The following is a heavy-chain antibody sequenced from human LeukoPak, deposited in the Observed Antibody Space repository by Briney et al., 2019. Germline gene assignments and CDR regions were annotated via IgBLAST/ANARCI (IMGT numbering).Heavy chain of an antibody. V-gene: IGHV1-2*02. CDR2: INPNSGGT. CDR1: GYTLTGYY. J-gene: IGHJ3*02. Sequence: GGSLILSCAASGYTLTGYYMHWVRQAPGQGLVWMGWINPNSGGTNYAQKFQGRVTMTRDTSISTSYMELSRLRSDDTAVYYCARGGNSGTNDAFDIWGQGTMVTVSS. D-gene: IGHD1-26*01. CDR3: ARGGNSGTNDAFDI.